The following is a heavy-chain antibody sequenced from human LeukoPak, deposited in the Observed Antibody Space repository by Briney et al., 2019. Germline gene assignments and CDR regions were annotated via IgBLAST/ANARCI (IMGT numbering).Heavy chain of an antibody. CDR3: ARDIPVWLDIVVVPAAINYYGMDV. CDR2: INPNSGGT. D-gene: IGHD2-2*03. V-gene: IGHV1-2*02. J-gene: IGHJ6*02. Sequence: ASVKVSCKASGYTFTGYYMHWVRQAPGQGLEWMGCINPNSGGTNYAQKFQGRVTMTRDTSISTAYMELSRLRSDDTAVYYCARDIPVWLDIVVVPAAINYYGMDVWGQGTTVTVSS. CDR1: GYTFTGYY.